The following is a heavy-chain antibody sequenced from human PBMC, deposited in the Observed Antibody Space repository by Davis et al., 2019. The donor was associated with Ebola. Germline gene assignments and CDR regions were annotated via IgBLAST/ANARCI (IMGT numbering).Heavy chain of an antibody. CDR3: ARIHLSPNVVVPAAATRWFYFDY. V-gene: IGHV4-34*01. CDR1: GGSFSGYY. Sequence: PSETLSLTCAVYGGSFSGYYWSWIRQPPGKGLEWIGEINHSGSTNYNPSLKSRVTISVDTSKNQFSLRLSSVTAADTAVYYCARIHLSPNVVVPAAATRWFYFDYWGQGTLVTVSS. CDR2: INHSGST. J-gene: IGHJ4*02. D-gene: IGHD2-2*01.